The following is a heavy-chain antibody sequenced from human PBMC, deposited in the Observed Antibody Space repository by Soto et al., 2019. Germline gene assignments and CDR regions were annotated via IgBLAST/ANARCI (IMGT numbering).Heavy chain of an antibody. Sequence: QVQLVQSGAEVKKPGSSVKVSCKASGGTFSSYTISWVRQAPGQGLEWMGRIIPILGIANYAQKFQGRVTITADKSTSTAYLELSSLRSEDTAVYYFANLRFGELPTSYWGQGTLVTVSS. CDR3: ANLRFGELPTSY. D-gene: IGHD3-10*01. V-gene: IGHV1-69*02. CDR2: IIPILGIA. CDR1: GGTFSSYT. J-gene: IGHJ4*02.